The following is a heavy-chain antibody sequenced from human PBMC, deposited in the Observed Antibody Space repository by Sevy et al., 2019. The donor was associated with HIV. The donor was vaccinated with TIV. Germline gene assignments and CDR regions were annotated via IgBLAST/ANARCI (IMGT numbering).Heavy chain of an antibody. CDR2: IIPIFGTA. V-gene: IGHV1-69*13. J-gene: IGHJ6*02. CDR1: GGTFSSYA. D-gene: IGHD2-2*01. Sequence: ASVKVSCKASGGTFSSYAISWVRQAPGQGLEWMGGIIPIFGTANYAQKFQGRVTITADESTSKAYMELSSLRSEDTAVYYCARGDIVVVPAARYGMDVWGQGTTVTVSS. CDR3: ARGDIVVVPAARYGMDV.